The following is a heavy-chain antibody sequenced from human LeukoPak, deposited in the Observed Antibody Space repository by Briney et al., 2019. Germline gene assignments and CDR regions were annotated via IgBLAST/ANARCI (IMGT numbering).Heavy chain of an antibody. CDR1: GSTFSTYD. V-gene: IGHV3-13*04. CDR3: AREGFCGGDCPGYFDL. D-gene: IGHD2-21*02. Sequence: GGSLRLSCAASGSTFSTYDMHWVRQTTGKGLEWVSAIDTAGGTYYPDSVKGRFTISRENAKNSFYLQMNSLRAGDTAVYYCAREGFCGGDCPGYFDLWGRGTLVTVSS. CDR2: IDTAGGT. J-gene: IGHJ2*01.